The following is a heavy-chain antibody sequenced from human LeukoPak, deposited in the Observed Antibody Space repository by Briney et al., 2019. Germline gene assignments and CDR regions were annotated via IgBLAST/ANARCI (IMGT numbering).Heavy chain of an antibody. CDR3: ARGAVSRDCSGGSCYHFDI. Sequence: AASVKVSCKASGYIFTSDINWVRQATGQGLEWMGWMNPSSGNTDYAPKIQGRVTMTRDISIRTAYMELSSLRSEDTAVYYCARGAVSRDCSGGSCYHFDIWGQGTMVTVSS. CDR1: GYIFTSD. J-gene: IGHJ3*02. V-gene: IGHV1-8*01. CDR2: MNPSSGNT. D-gene: IGHD2-15*01.